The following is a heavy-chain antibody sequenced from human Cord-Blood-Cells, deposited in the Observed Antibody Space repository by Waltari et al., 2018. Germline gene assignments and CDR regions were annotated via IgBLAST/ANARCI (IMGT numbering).Heavy chain of an antibody. CDR3: ARCGSYYAFDI. V-gene: IGHV2-70*01. Sequence: QVTLRESGPALVKHTQPLTLTGTFSGFPLSTSGMCVSWIRQPPGKALEWLALIDWDDDKYFSTSLKTRLTISKDTSKNQVVLTMTNMDPVDTATYYCARCGSYYAFDIWGQGTMVTVSS. J-gene: IGHJ3*02. CDR2: IDWDDDK. CDR1: GFPLSTSGMC. D-gene: IGHD1-26*01.